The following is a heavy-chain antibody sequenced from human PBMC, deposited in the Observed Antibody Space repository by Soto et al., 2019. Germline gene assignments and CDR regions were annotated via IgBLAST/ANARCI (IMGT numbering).Heavy chain of an antibody. D-gene: IGHD5-12*01. CDR3: ARGGYSGYRDY. CDR1: GGSFSGYY. V-gene: IGHV4-34*01. J-gene: IGHJ4*02. Sequence: SETLSLTCAVYGGSFSGYYWSWIRQPPGKGLEWIGEINHSGSTNYNPSLKSRVTISVDTFKNQFSLKLSSVTAADTAVYYCARGGYSGYRDYWGQGTLVTVSS. CDR2: INHSGST.